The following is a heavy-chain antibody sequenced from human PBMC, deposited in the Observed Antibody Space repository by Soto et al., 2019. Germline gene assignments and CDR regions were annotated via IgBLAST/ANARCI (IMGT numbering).Heavy chain of an antibody. CDR3: ARDTETLGPRANDALDI. CDR2: INAGSGNT. D-gene: IGHD3-3*02. V-gene: IGHV1-3*01. J-gene: IGHJ3*02. Sequence: QAQLVQSGAEMKKPGASVKVSCKATGYTFSAYTMNWVRQAPGQSLEWMGWINAGSGNTKYSQNFQGRVSITRDTSASTVYMELTGLTSEDTAVYYCARDTETLGPRANDALDIWGQGTMVNVSS. CDR1: GYTFSAYT.